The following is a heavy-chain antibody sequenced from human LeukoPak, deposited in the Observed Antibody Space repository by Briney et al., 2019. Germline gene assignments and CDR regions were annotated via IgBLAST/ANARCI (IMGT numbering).Heavy chain of an antibody. Sequence: GGSLRLSCAASGFTFSSYWMHWVRQAPGKGLVWVSRINSDGSSTSYADSVKGRFTISRDNSKNTLYLQMNSLRAEDTAVYYCAKQGGGSGWYLSYWGQGTLVTVSS. CDR1: GFTFSSYW. CDR2: INSDGSST. D-gene: IGHD6-19*01. J-gene: IGHJ4*02. CDR3: AKQGGGSGWYLSY. V-gene: IGHV3-74*01.